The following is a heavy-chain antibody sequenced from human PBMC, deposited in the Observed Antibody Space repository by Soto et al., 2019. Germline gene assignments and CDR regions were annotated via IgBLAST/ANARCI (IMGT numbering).Heavy chain of an antibody. CDR2: VSDSGRA. Sequence: QVQLQESGPGLVKPSETLSLSCTVSGDSISNYIWNWIRQPPGKGLEWIGYVSDSGRANSNPSLKSRVTISVDASRNQISLRLSAVTGADTAVYYCAATDFATHDLAHWGQGTLVTVSS. J-gene: IGHJ4*02. CDR1: GDSISNYI. CDR3: AATDFATHDLAH. D-gene: IGHD1-1*01. V-gene: IGHV4-59*01.